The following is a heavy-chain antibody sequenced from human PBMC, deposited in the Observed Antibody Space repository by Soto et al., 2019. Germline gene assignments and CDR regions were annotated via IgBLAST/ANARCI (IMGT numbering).Heavy chain of an antibody. CDR2: IGGSAGST. V-gene: IGHV3-23*01. D-gene: IGHD5-12*01. J-gene: IGHJ4*02. Sequence: EVQLLESGGGLVQPGGSLRLSCAASGFTFSSYAMNWVRQAPGKGLEWVSAIGGSAGSTYYADSVKGRFTVFRDNSKNTLYLQMNSLRAEAPAIYYCVKDPGVVAIHYFDYWGQGTLVTVSS. CDR3: VKDPGVVAIHYFDY. CDR1: GFTFSSYA.